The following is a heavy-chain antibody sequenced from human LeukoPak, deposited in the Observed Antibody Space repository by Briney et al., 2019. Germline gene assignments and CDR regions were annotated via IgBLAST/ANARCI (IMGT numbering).Heavy chain of an antibody. CDR2: MYYRGNT. V-gene: IGHV4-59*12. J-gene: IGHJ5*02. D-gene: IGHD4-23*01. Sequence: SETLSLTCTVSGGSISNYWSWIRQPPGKGLEWIGYMYYRGNTNYDPSLKSRVTMSVDTSKNQFSLKLSSVTAADTAVYYCARSSTVALDDSWFDPWGQGTLVTVSS. CDR3: ARSSTVALDDSWFDP. CDR1: GGSISNY.